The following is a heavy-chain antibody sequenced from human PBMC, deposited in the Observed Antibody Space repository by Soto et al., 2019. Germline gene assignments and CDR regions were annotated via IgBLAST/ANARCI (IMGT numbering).Heavy chain of an antibody. D-gene: IGHD2-15*01. CDR3: ARVGLYCSGGSCCSISVDFYWFDP. CDR1: GGSISSGGYY. CDR2: IYYSGST. Sequence: PPETLSLTCTVSGGSISSGGYYWSWIRQHPGKGLEWIGYIYYSGSTYYNPSLKSRLTIAVETSKTQFTLTMTSVTAADTVGYYCARVGLYCSGGSCCSISVDFYWFDPWGQGTLVTVSS. V-gene: IGHV4-31*03. J-gene: IGHJ5*02.